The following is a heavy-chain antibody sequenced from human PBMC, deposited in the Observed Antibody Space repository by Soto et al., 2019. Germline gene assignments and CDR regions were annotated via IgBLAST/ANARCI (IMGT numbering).Heavy chain of an antibody. CDR2: IKNKRDGGTT. D-gene: IGHD2-15*01. J-gene: IGHJ5*02. V-gene: IGHV3-15*07. CDR1: GFTFSNVW. Sequence: LRLSCAASGFTFSNVWMNWVRQAPGKGLEWVGRIKNKRDGGTTDYAAPVKGRFTISRDDSKNTLSLQMNSLRAEDTALYYCATGYRSAYGTFVAWGKGTPVTVDS. CDR3: ATGYRSAYGTFVA.